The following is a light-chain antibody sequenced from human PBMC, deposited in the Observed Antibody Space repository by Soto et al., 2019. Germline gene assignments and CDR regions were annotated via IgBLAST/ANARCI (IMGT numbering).Light chain of an antibody. J-gene: IGKJ4*01. CDR2: AAS. Sequence: IQMTQSPSFVSASVGDSVTITCRASQAVSTWLAWYQQKPGGAPRLLIYAASTLQSGVPSRFSGSGSGTDFTLTIRSLQPEDFATYYCQQSNSFPRTFGGGTKVEIK. CDR3: QQSNSFPRT. V-gene: IGKV1-12*01. CDR1: QAVSTW.